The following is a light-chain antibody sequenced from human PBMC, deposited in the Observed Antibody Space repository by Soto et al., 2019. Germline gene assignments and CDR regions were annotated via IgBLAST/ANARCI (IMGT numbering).Light chain of an antibody. J-gene: IGKJ5*01. CDR1: QSISSW. CDR3: RQSYTVPYT. Sequence: DIQMTQSPSTLSASVGDRVTITCRASQSISSWLAWYQQKPGKAPKLLIYDAPSLESGVPSRFSGSGSGTEFTLTISSLQPEDSATYYCRQSYTVPYTFGQGTRLEIK. V-gene: IGKV1-5*01. CDR2: DAP.